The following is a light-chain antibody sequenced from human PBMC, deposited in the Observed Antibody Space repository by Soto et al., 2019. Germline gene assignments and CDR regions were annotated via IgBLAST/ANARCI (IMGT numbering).Light chain of an antibody. CDR1: RSFSSSY. J-gene: IGKJ2*01. CDR3: HNDDSSHPYT. CDR2: AAS. V-gene: IGKV3-20*01. Sequence: EIVLTQSPGTLSLSPWERATLSCRASRSFSSSYLAWYQHKVGQAPRLLIYAASTRATGIPDRFSGSGSATDFTLTISRLEPEDSEVYYCHNDDSSHPYTFGQRTKLELK.